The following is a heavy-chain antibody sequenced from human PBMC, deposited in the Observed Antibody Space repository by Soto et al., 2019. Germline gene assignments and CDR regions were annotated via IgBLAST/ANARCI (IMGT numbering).Heavy chain of an antibody. CDR2: IIPIFGTA. V-gene: IGHV1-69*13. J-gene: IGHJ6*02. D-gene: IGHD3-22*01. CDR1: GGTFSSYA. Sequence: GASVKVSCKASGGTFSSYAISWVRQAPGQGLEWMGGIIPIFGTANYAQKFQGRVTITADESTSTAYMELSSLRSEDTAVYYCARGQGYYDSSVYITILEIMDVWGQGTTVTVSS. CDR3: ARGQGYYDSSVYITILEIMDV.